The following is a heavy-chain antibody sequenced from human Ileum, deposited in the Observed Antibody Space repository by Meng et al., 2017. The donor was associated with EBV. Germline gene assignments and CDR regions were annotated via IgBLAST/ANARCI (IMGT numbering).Heavy chain of an antibody. Sequence: QEQLQQSGPGPVKPSQTPPLTCAIPGDSVSSNSAAWNWIRQSPSRGLEWLGRTYYRSKWYNDYAVSVKSRITINPDTSKNQFSLQLNSVTPEDTAVYYCARDSSSSAYSPFDYWGQGTLVTVSS. J-gene: IGHJ4*02. CDR2: TYYRSKWYN. CDR3: ARDSSSSAYSPFDY. V-gene: IGHV6-1*01. CDR1: GDSVSSNSAA. D-gene: IGHD3-22*01.